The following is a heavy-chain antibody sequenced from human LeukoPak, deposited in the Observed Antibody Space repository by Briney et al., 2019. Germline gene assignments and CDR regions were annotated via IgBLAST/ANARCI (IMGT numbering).Heavy chain of an antibody. CDR3: AKGPNAVTTCYFYF. Sequence: HAGGCLRLSFSASAFTFNTYAMGWVRQAPGKGMGLVSAISGTGGSTYYADSVKGRFTISRDNSKNTLYLRMNSLRAEDTAVYYCAKGPNAVTTCYFYFWGQGTLVTVSS. J-gene: IGHJ4*02. V-gene: IGHV3-23*01. D-gene: IGHD4-17*01. CDR2: ISGTGGST. CDR1: AFTFNTYA.